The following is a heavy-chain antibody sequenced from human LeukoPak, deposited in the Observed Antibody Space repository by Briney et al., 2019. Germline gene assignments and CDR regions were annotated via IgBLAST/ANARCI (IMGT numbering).Heavy chain of an antibody. CDR2: IKGKSDGGTT. V-gene: IGHV3-15*05. CDR3: TANLDL. J-gene: IGHJ3*01. Sequence: GGSLRLSCIAPGFSFSNVWMSWVRQAPGKGLEWVGRIKGKSDGGTTDYVASVKGRFTISRDDSRNTVYLQMNSLKTEDTAMYYGTANLDLWGQGTMVLVSS. CDR1: GFSFSNVW.